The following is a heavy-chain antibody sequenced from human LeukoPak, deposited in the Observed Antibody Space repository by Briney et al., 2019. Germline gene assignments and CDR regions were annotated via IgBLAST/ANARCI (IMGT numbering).Heavy chain of an antibody. CDR2: ISSSSSRI. Sequence: PGGSPRISCAASGFTFSTYNMNWVRQAPGKGLEWVSYISSSSSRIYYADSVKGRFTISRDNAKNSLYLQMNSLRGEDSAVYHCARSGPPYGFDIWGQGTMVTVSS. V-gene: IGHV3-48*01. CDR3: ARSGPPYGFDI. CDR1: GFTFSTYN. D-gene: IGHD1-1*01. J-gene: IGHJ3*02.